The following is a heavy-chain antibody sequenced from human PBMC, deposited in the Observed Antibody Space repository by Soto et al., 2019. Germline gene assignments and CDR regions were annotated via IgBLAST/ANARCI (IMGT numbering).Heavy chain of an antibody. CDR3: ARVRRGSSSGYYYGMHX. Sequence: ASVKVSCKASGYTFTSYGISWVRQAPGQGLEWMGLISAYNGNTNYAQKLQGRVNMTTETSTRTAYMELRSLRSDDTAVYYCARVRRGSSSGYYYGMHXWGQVTTVTVS. D-gene: IGHD6-13*01. V-gene: IGHV1-18*01. CDR2: ISAYNGNT. J-gene: IGHJ6*02. CDR1: GYTFTSYG.